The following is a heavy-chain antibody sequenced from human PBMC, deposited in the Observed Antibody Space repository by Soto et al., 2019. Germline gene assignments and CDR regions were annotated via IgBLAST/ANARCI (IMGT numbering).Heavy chain of an antibody. J-gene: IGHJ5*02. D-gene: IGHD3-16*02. CDR1: GFTFSSYA. Sequence: PGGSLRLSCAASGFTFSSYAMHWVRQAPGKGLEWVSYISSGGDHSHYADSVKGRFTISRDNAENSLYLQMNSLRAEDTAVYYCARYRSLDPWGQGILVTVSS. CDR3: ARYRSLDP. V-gene: IGHV3-21*05. CDR2: ISSGGDHS.